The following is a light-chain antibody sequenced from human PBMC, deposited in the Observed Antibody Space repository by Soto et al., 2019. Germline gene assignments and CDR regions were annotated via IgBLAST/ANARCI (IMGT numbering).Light chain of an antibody. J-gene: IGLJ1*01. V-gene: IGLV2-14*01. CDR2: EVS. Sequence: QSALTQPASVSGSPGQSITISCTGTSSDVGGYNYVSWYQQHPGKAPKLMIYEVSNRPSGVSNRFSGSKSGNTASLTISGLQAEDEADYYCSSYTSSSTSYVFGTGTKLTGL. CDR3: SSYTSSSTSYV. CDR1: SSDVGGYNY.